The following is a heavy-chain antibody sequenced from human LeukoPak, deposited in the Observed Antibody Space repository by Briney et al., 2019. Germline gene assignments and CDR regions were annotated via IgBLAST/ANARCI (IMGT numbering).Heavy chain of an antibody. CDR1: GFTFSSYS. V-gene: IGHV3-23*01. D-gene: IGHD5-18*01. CDR3: AKHENSYGYGLDY. J-gene: IGHJ4*02. CDR2: ISGSGGST. Sequence: TGGSLRLSCAASGFTFSSYSMNWVRQAPGKGLEWVSAISGSGGSTYYADSVKGRFTISRDNSKNTLYLQMNSLRAEDTAVYYCAKHENSYGYGLDYWGQGTLVTVSS.